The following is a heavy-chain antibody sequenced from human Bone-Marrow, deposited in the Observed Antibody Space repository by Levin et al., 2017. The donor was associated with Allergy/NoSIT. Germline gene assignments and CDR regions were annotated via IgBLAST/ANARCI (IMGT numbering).Heavy chain of an antibody. Sequence: PGGSLRLSCAASGFAFSNYGIHWVRQAHGKGLEWVALISYDGDKKYYADSVKGRFTISRDNSKNTVYLQMNSLRGEDTAVYYCGKVALFGEPYFYQYIDVWGKGTTV. CDR1: GFAFSNYG. V-gene: IGHV3-30*18. J-gene: IGHJ6*03. CDR2: ISYDGDKK. D-gene: IGHD3-10*01. CDR3: GKVALFGEPYFYQYIDV.